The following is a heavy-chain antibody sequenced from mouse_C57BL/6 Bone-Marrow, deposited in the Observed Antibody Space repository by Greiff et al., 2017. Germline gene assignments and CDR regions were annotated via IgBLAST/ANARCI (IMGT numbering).Heavy chain of an antibody. CDR1: GYTFTGYW. CDR2: ILPGSGST. V-gene: IGHV1-9*01. D-gene: IGHD2-4*01. CDR3: ARRERLRQFAY. Sequence: VQLQESGAELMKPGASVKLSCKATGYTFTGYWIEWVKQRPGHGLEWIGEILPGSGSTNYNEKFKGKATFTADTSSNTTYMQLSSLTTEDSAIYYCARRERLRQFAYWGQGTLVTVAA. J-gene: IGHJ3*01.